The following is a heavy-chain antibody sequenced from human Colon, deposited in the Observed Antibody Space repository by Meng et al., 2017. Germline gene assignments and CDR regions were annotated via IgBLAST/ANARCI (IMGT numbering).Heavy chain of an antibody. CDR3: VRDGSYYDFDY. Sequence: QVHLLQSGAEVKKPGASVKVSCKSSGYTFIDSHFHWVRQAPGQGLEWMGRIMPSVGDASSAEKFQGRLTLTWDTSIDTAYMDLSSLRSDDSAIYYCVRDGSYYDFDYWGQGTLVTVSS. J-gene: IGHJ4*02. CDR1: GYTFIDSH. V-gene: IGHV1-2*06. D-gene: IGHD3-10*01. CDR2: IMPSVGDA.